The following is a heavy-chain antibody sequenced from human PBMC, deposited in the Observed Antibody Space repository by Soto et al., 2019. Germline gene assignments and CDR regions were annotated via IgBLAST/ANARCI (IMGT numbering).Heavy chain of an antibody. CDR3: AAGGGLPRYY. V-gene: IGHV4-34*01. CDR2: INHSGST. D-gene: IGHD5-12*01. CDR1: GESFNGYY. J-gene: IGHJ4*02. Sequence: SDTLSLTSAVYGESFNGYYWTWIRQPPGTGLEWIGEINHSGSTNYNPSLKSRVTISVETSKNQFSLKLTSVTAADTAVYYCAAGGGLPRYYWGQGTLVTVSS.